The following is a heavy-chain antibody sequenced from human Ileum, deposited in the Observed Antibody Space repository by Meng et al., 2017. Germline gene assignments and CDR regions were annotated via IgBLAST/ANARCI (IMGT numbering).Heavy chain of an antibody. J-gene: IGHJ4*02. V-gene: IGHV3-23*01. CDR3: AKDAVISSGSRPAKGRYFDY. CDR2: ISGTGGST. Sequence: GESLKISCEASGFTFSYYAMSWVRQAPGKGLEWVSGISGTGGSTYYADSVKGRFTVSRDNSKNTLSLQMNSLKAEDTAVYYCAKDAVISSGSRPAKGRYFDYWGQGTLVTVSS. CDR1: GFTFSYYA. D-gene: IGHD1-26*01.